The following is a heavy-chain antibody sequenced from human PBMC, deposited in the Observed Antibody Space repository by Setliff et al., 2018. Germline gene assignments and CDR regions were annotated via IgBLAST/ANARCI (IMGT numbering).Heavy chain of an antibody. CDR3: TWGPGGYFDF. CDR2: INTYSGAT. CDR1: GYTFTDYY. D-gene: IGHD3-22*01. V-gene: IGHV1-2*02. J-gene: IGHJ4*02. Sequence: ASVKVSCKASGYTFTDYYMQWVRQAPGQGLEWMGNINTYSGATNYAHKIQGRVTMTTDTSITTAYMELNSLTSDDTAVYFCTWGPGGYFDFWGQGTLVTVSS.